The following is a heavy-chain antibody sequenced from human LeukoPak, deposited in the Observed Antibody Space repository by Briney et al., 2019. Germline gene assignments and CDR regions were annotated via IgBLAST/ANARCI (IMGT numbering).Heavy chain of an antibody. V-gene: IGHV3-74*01. CDR2: INSDGSST. CDR1: GFTFSSYS. CDR3: AKCSGWFVRGKDYYYYYMDV. J-gene: IGHJ6*03. D-gene: IGHD6-19*01. Sequence: GGSLRLSRAASGFTFSSYSMNWVRQAPGKGLVWVSRINSDGSSTSYADSVKGRFTISRDNAKNTLYLQMNSLRAEDTAVYYCAKCSGWFVRGKDYYYYYMDVWGKGTTVTVSS.